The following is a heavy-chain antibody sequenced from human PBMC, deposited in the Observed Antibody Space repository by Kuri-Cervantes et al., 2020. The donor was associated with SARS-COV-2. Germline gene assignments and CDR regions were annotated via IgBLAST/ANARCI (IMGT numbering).Heavy chain of an antibody. CDR2: ISSGSSYT. J-gene: IGHJ4*02. CDR1: GFTFSSYW. V-gene: IGHV3-11*03. D-gene: IGHD4-17*01. CDR3: AKRMNDYGDMRDY. Sequence: GGSLRLSCAASGFTFSSYWMSWIRQAPGKGLEWISYISSGSSYTNYADSLKGRFTISRDNAKNSLYLQMNSLSAEDTAVYYCAKRMNDYGDMRDYWGQGTLVTRLL.